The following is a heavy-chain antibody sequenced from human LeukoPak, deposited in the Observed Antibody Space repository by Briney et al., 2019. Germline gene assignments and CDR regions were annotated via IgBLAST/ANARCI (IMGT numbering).Heavy chain of an antibody. Sequence: GGSLRLSCAASGFTFSSYEMNWVRQAPGKGLEWVSYISSSGSTIYYADSVKGRFTISRDNAKNSLYLQMNSLRAEDTAVYYCAAQPPNGWYWVGYYYGMDVWGQGTTVTVSS. D-gene: IGHD6-19*01. J-gene: IGHJ6*02. CDR2: ISSSGSTI. CDR1: GFTFSSYE. V-gene: IGHV3-48*03. CDR3: AAQPPNGWYWVGYYYGMDV.